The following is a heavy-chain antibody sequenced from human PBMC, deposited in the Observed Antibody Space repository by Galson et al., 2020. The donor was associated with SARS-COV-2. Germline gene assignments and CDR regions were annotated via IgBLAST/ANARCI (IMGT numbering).Heavy chain of an antibody. CDR3: ARVAGIPYYYHYGMDV. V-gene: IGHV1-3*01. J-gene: IGHJ6*02. Sequence: ASVQVYCKASGYTFTSYAMHWVRQAPGPRLEWMGWINAGNGNIKYSQKFQGRVTITRDTFATTAYMELSSLRSEDTAVYYCARVAGIPYYYHYGMDVWGQGTTVTVSS. CDR1: GYTFTSYA. CDR2: INAGNGNI. D-gene: IGHD6-19*01.